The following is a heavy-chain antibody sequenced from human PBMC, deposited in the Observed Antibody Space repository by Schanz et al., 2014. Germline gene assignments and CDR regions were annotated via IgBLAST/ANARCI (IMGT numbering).Heavy chain of an antibody. CDR2: ISFDGGKT. V-gene: IGHV3-30*04. CDR3: ARVGRDYISSSVLDSLHY. CDR1: GFTFRSYG. D-gene: IGHD6-6*01. Sequence: QVVLLESGGGVVRPGRSVRLSCVASGFTFRSYGMHWVRQAPGKGLEWVANISFDGGKTYYADSVKGRFTISRDNTKNTLFLQMNNLRPEDTAMYFCARVGRDYISSSVLDSLHYRGQGSLVTVS. J-gene: IGHJ4*02.